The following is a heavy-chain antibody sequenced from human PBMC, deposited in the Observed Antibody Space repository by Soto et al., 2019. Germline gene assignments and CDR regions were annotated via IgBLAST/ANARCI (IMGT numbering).Heavy chain of an antibody. CDR1: GYIFTNYW. CDR2: IYPGDSDT. D-gene: IGHD1-7*01. CDR3: ARQATTPHSYYYYYYGMDV. J-gene: IGHJ6*02. V-gene: IGHV5-51*01. Sequence: GESLKISCKGSGYIFTNYWIGWVRQMPGKGLEWMGIIYPGDSDTRYSPSFQGQVTISADKSINTAYLQWSSLKASDTAMYYCARQATTPHSYYYYYYGMDVWGQGTTVTVSS.